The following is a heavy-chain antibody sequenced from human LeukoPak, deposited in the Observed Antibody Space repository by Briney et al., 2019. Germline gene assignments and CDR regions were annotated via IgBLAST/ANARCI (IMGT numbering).Heavy chain of an antibody. J-gene: IGHJ3*01. CDR1: GDSINNLY. CDR2: IYYSGNT. CDR3: VGTYCGGDCYAMYAFDF. V-gene: IGHV4-59*08. D-gene: IGHD2-21*02. Sequence: PSETLSLTCTVSGDSINNLYWGWVRQPPGKRLGWVGYIYYSGNTNYNPSLKSRVTFSVDTSKNQFALRMSSVTAADTAVYFCVGTYCGGDCYAMYAFDFWGQGTVVTVSS.